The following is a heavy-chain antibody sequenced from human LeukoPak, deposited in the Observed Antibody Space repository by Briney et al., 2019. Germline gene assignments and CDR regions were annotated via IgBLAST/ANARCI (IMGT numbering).Heavy chain of an antibody. J-gene: IGHJ5*02. D-gene: IGHD3-10*01. Sequence: KASETLSLTCAVYGGSFSGYYWSWIREPPGKGLEWIGEINHSGSTNYNPSLKSRVTISVDTSKNQFSLKLSSVTAADTAVYYCARSLYGSGSYYNWFDPWGQGTLVTVSS. CDR3: ARSLYGSGSYYNWFDP. CDR1: GGSFSGYY. V-gene: IGHV4-34*01. CDR2: INHSGST.